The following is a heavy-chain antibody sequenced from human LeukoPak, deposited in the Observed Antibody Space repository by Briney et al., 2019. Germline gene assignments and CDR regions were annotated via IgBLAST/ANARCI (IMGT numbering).Heavy chain of an antibody. CDR1: GGSISSGDYY. J-gene: IGHJ1*01. Sequence: PSETLSLTCTVSGGSISSGDYYWSWIRQPPGKGLEWIGYIYYSGGTYYTPSLKSRVTISVDTSKNQFSLKLSSVTAADTAVYYCVREGQRLDWRYFQHWGQGTLVTVSS. CDR3: VREGQRLDWRYFQH. CDR2: IYYSGGT. V-gene: IGHV4-30-4*01. D-gene: IGHD6-25*01.